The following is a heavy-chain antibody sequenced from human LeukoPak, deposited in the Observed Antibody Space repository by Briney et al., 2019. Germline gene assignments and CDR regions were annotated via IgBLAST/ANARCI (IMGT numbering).Heavy chain of an antibody. J-gene: IGHJ4*02. CDR2: IRRKANGGTT. CDR3: TSGLYYDSWSDLFDY. Sequence: GGSLRLSCTASGFTFGDYAMSWVRQAPGKGPEWVGFIRRKANGGTTEYAASVKGRFTISRDDSRSIAYLQMNSLKTEDTAVYYCTSGLYYDSWSDLFDYWGQGALVTVSS. CDR1: GFTFGDYA. V-gene: IGHV3-49*04. D-gene: IGHD3-3*01.